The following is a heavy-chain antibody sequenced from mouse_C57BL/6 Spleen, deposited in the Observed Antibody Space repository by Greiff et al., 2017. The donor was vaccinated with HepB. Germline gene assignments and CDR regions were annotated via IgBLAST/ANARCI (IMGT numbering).Heavy chain of an antibody. V-gene: IGHV1S81*02. CDR3: ARIKKIVATYVDY. Sequence: VQLQQSGAELVKAGASVKMSCKASGYTFTSYWMHWVKQRLGQGLEWFAETNPTNGRTYYNEKFKSKATLTVDKYSSTAYMLRSGPTFEDSAVYYCARIKKIVATYVDYWGQGTTLTVSS. J-gene: IGHJ2*01. D-gene: IGHD1-1*01. CDR1: GYTFTSYW. CDR2: TNPTNGRT.